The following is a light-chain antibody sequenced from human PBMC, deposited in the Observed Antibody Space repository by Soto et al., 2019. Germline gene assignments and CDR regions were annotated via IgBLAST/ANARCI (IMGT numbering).Light chain of an antibody. Sequence: SYELTQPLSVSLALGQTARITCGGNNIGSKNVHWYQQKPGQAPVLVMYRDTNRPSGIPARFSGSNSGNTATLTISRAQAGDEADYFCQVWDSSTVIFGGGTKLTVL. V-gene: IGLV3-9*01. CDR2: RDT. J-gene: IGLJ2*01. CDR1: NIGSKN. CDR3: QVWDSSTVI.